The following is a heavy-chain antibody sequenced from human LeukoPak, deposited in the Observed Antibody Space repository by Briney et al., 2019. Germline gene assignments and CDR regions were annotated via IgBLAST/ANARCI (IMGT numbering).Heavy chain of an antibody. CDR2: ISRNSRHV. V-gene: IGHV3-21*01. Sequence: GGSLRLSCAASGFTFSDYSMNWVRQAPGKGLEWVSSISRNSRHVYYGGSVWGRFTISRDDARNSLFLEMNSLRPEDTAVYYCARDQRSESYYPWGWFDPWGQGTLVTVSS. D-gene: IGHD1-26*01. J-gene: IGHJ5*02. CDR3: ARDQRSESYYPWGWFDP. CDR1: GFTFSDYS.